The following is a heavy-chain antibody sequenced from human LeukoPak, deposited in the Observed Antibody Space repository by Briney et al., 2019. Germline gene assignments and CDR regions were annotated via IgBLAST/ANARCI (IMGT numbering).Heavy chain of an antibody. J-gene: IGHJ5*02. Sequence: SETLSLTCAVYGGSFSGYYWSWIRQPPGKGLEWIGEINHSGGTNYNPSLKSRVTISVDTSKNQFSLKLSSVTAADTAVYYCASRGYCSSTSCPNWFDPWGQGTLVTVSS. V-gene: IGHV4-34*01. CDR1: GGSFSGYY. CDR2: INHSGGT. CDR3: ASRGYCSSTSCPNWFDP. D-gene: IGHD2-2*01.